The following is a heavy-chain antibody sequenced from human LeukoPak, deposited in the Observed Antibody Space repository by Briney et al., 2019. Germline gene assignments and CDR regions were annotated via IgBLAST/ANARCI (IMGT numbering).Heavy chain of an antibody. J-gene: IGHJ3*02. V-gene: IGHV4-59*01. CDR1: GGSISSYY. Sequence: PSETLSLTCTVSGGSISSYYWSWIRQPPGKGLEWIGYIYYSGSTNYNPSLKSRVTISVDTSKNQFSLKLSSVTAADTAVYYCARDGRLVSRPRGAFDIWGQGTMVTVSS. CDR3: ARDGRLVSRPRGAFDI. CDR2: IYYSGST.